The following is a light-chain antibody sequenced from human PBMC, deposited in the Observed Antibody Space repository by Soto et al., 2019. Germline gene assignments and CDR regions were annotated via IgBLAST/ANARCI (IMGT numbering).Light chain of an antibody. CDR3: QQYGNSPWT. CDR1: QSVSSNY. J-gene: IGKJ1*01. CDR2: WAS. V-gene: IGKV3-20*01. Sequence: EIVLAQSPGTLSLSPGERATLSCRASQSVSSNYLAWYQQKPGQAPRLLIYWASSRATGILDRFSGSGSGADFTLTISRLEHEDFAVYYCQQYGNSPWTFGQGTSVEIK.